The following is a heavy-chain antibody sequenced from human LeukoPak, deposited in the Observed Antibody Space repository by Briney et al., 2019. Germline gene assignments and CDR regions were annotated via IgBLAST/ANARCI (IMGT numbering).Heavy chain of an antibody. V-gene: IGHV3-9*01. Sequence: GGSLRLSCAASGFTFDDYAMHWVRQAPGKGLEWVLGISWNSGSIGYADSVKGRFTISRDNAKNSLHLQMNSLRAEDTALYYCAKDSLSGYSAFQHWGQGTLVTVSS. CDR3: AKDSLSGYSAFQH. D-gene: IGHD3-22*01. CDR1: GFTFDDYA. CDR2: ISWNSGSI. J-gene: IGHJ1*01.